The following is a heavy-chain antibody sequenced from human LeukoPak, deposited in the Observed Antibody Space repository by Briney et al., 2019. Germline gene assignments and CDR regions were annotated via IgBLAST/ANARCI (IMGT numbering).Heavy chain of an antibody. D-gene: IGHD3-22*01. Sequence: PGGSLRLSCAAYGFTFSIYEMNWVRQAPGKGLEWVSGINWNGGSTGYADSVKGRFTISRDNAKNSLYLQMNSLRAEDTALYYCARESTDYDSSGYYHLDYWGQGTLATVSS. CDR2: INWNGGST. V-gene: IGHV3-20*04. CDR3: ARESTDYDSSGYYHLDY. J-gene: IGHJ4*02. CDR1: GFTFSIYE.